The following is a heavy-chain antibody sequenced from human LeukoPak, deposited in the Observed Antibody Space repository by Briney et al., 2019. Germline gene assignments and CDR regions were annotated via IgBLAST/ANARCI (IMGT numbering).Heavy chain of an antibody. J-gene: IGHJ6*02. V-gene: IGHV1-69*04. D-gene: IGHD6-13*01. CDR2: IIPILGIA. CDR3: AVGGYSSSWYSPYYYYGMDV. Sequence: GASVKVSCKASGGTFSSYAISWVRQAPGQGLGWMGRIIPILGIANYAQKFQGRVTITADKSTSTAYMELSSLRSEDTAVYYCAVGGYSSSWYSPYYYYGMDVWGQGTTVTVSS. CDR1: GGTFSSYA.